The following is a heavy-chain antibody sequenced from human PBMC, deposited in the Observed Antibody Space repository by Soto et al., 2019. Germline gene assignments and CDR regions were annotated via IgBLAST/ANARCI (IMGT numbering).Heavy chain of an antibody. Sequence: GESLKISCNGSGYTFTIHCITLVLQMPGKGLEWMGIVYPGDSDTTYSPSFQGQVTISVDKSINTAYLQWSTLTASDTAMYYCARGGSSDSSNYLNWFDPWGQGTLVTVSS. J-gene: IGHJ5*02. CDR3: ARGGSSDSSNYLNWFDP. D-gene: IGHD3-22*01. CDR2: VYPGDSDT. CDR1: GYTFTIHC. V-gene: IGHV5-51*01.